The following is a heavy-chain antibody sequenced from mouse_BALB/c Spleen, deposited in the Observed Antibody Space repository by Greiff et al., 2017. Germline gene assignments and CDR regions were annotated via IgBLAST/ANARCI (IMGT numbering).Heavy chain of an antibody. J-gene: IGHJ4*01. CDR2: ISYDGSN. V-gene: IGHV3-6*02. Sequence: VQLKESGPGLVKPSQSLSLTCSVTGYSITSGYYWNWIRQFPGNKLEWMGYISYDGSNNYNPSLKNRISITRDTSKNQFFLKLNSVTTEDTATYYCARGLGRVYAMDYWGQGTSVTVSS. CDR3: ARGLGRVYAMDY. D-gene: IGHD4-1*01. CDR1: GYSITSGYY.